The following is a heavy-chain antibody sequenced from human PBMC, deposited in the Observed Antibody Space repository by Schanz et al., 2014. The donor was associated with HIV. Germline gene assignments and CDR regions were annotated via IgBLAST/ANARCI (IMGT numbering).Heavy chain of an antibody. D-gene: IGHD6-13*01. CDR3: AKVGRIYSTTWIDH. Sequence: VQLVESGGGLVQPGGSLRLSCAASGFTFSSYSMNWVRQAPGKGLEWVSRINSDGSSTSYADSVKGRFTISRDNSKNTVYLQMNSLRGEDSAVYYCAKVGRIYSTTWIDHWGQGTLVTVSS. J-gene: IGHJ4*02. CDR1: GFTFSSYS. CDR2: INSDGSST. V-gene: IGHV3-NL1*01.